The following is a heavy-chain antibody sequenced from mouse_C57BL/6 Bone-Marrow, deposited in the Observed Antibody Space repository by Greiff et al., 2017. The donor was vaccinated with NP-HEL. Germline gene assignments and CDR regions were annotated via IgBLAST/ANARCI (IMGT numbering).Heavy chain of an antibody. Sequence: VHVKQSGAELVRPGSSVKMSCKTSGYTFTSYGINWVKQRPGQGLEWIGYIYIGNGYTEYYEKFKGKATLTSDTSSSTAYMQLSSLTSEDSAIYFCARGLAYWGQGTLVTVSA. CDR2: IYIGNGYT. CDR1: GYTFTSYG. V-gene: IGHV1-58*01. J-gene: IGHJ3*01. CDR3: ARGLAY. D-gene: IGHD3-1*01.